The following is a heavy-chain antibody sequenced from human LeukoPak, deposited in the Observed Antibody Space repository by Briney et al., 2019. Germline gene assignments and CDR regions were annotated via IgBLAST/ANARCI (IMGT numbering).Heavy chain of an antibody. J-gene: IGHJ2*01. D-gene: IGHD3-10*01. Sequence: PSQTLSLTCTVSGGSISSGDYYWSWIRQPPGKGLEWIGYIYYSGSTNYNPSLKSRVTMSVDTSKNQFSLKLTSVTAADTAVYYCARDRFGYWYFDLWGRGTLVTVSS. CDR2: IYYSGST. V-gene: IGHV4-30-4*08. CDR1: GGSISSGDYY. CDR3: ARDRFGYWYFDL.